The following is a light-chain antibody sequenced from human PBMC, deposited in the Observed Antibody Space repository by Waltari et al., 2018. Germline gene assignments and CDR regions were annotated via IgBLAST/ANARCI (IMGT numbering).Light chain of an antibody. CDR1: PFPKHY. CDR2: DDN. V-gene: IGLV3-10*01. Sequence: SSQLTQPPSVSVSPGHTARITCSGAPFPKHYPYWYQQKSGQAPVLVIYDDNKRPSGIPERFSGSSSGTMATLTISGAQVEDEADYYCYSTDSSGNRVFGGGTKLTVL. CDR3: YSTDSSGNRV. J-gene: IGLJ2*01.